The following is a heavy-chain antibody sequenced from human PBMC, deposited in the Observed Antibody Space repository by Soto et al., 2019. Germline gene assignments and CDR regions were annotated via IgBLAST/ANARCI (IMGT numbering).Heavy chain of an antibody. Sequence: QVQLVQSGPEVKRPGSSVKVSCKASGGTFSSYSFSWVRQAPGQGLEWMGGIIPIYGSAHYAQNFQGRFTITADESTSTVAMDLSSLRSDDTAIYYCATIRDGYNVHFFYGMDVWGQGTTVTVSS. D-gene: IGHD5-12*01. CDR1: GGTFSSYS. CDR2: IIPIYGSA. V-gene: IGHV1-69*12. CDR3: ATIRDGYNVHFFYGMDV. J-gene: IGHJ6*02.